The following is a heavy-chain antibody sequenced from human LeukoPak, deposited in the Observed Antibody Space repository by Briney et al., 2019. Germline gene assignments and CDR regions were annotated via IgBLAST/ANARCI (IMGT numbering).Heavy chain of an antibody. D-gene: IGHD2-21*02. CDR1: GFTFSSYG. V-gene: IGHV3-21*01. J-gene: IGHJ4*02. Sequence: GGSLRLSCAASGFTFSSYGMHWVRQAPGKGLEWVSSISRSSTYIYYADSVKGRFTISRDNAKNSLYLQMNSLRAEDTAVYYCASRRSAYCGGDCPEGYWGQGTLVTVSS. CDR3: ASRRSAYCGGDCPEGY. CDR2: ISRSSTYI.